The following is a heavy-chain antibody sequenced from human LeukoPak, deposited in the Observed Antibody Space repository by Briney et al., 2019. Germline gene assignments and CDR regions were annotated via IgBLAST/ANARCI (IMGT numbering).Heavy chain of an antibody. CDR1: GGSFSSSGYY. Sequence: PSETLSLTCTVSGGSFSSSGYYWAWIRQPPGKGLEWNGSSSYSGRTTYNPSPTLMSRVTISVDTSKNQFSLELSSVTAADTAVYYCARETSGTSKIDSWGQGTLVTVSS. CDR3: ARETSGTSKIDS. D-gene: IGHD3-10*01. J-gene: IGHJ4*02. V-gene: IGHV4-39*02. CDR2: SSYSGRT.